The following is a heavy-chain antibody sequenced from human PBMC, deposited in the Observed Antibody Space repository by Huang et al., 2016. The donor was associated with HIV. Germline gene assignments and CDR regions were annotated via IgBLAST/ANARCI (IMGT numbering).Heavy chain of an antibody. Sequence: VQLIQSGAEVKKTGSSVRVSCRASEGTFSSYSIGWMRQAPGKGLEWMGGSIPIFGTTTYAQKFQGRVSIAADESTSTAYMDLNSLRSEDTAVYYCARAALVNNQYFDYWGQGTLVTVSS. CDR3: ARAALVNNQYFDY. D-gene: IGHD5-18*01. J-gene: IGHJ4*02. CDR1: EGTFSSYS. V-gene: IGHV1-69*13. CDR2: SIPIFGTT.